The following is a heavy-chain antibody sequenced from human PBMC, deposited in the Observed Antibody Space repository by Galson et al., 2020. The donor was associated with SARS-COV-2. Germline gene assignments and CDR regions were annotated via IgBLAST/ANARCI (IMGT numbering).Heavy chain of an antibody. Sequence: SQTLSLTCTVSGGSISSYYWSWIRQPPGKGLEWIGYIYYSGSTNYNPSLKSRVTISVDTSKNQFSLKLSSVTAADTAVYYCARFTALVGATVGSDAFDIWGQGTMVTVSS. J-gene: IGHJ3*02. CDR3: ARFTALVGATVGSDAFDI. CDR1: GGSISSYY. CDR2: IYYSGST. D-gene: IGHD1-26*01. V-gene: IGHV4-59*08.